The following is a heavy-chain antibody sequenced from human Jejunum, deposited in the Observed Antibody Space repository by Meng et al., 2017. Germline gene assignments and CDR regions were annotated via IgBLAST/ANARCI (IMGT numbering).Heavy chain of an antibody. CDR3: VRVPKIVGTTTFFDY. CDR1: GFTFGDYY. V-gene: IGHV3-72*01. Sequence: GESLKISCAASGFTFGDYYMDWVRQATGKWLEWVRRSRNKANSYTTEYAASVKGRFTISRDDSKNSVYLQMNSLKTDDTAVYYCVRVPKIVGTTTFFDYWGQGTLVTVSS. CDR2: SRNKANSYTT. D-gene: IGHD1-26*01. J-gene: IGHJ4*02.